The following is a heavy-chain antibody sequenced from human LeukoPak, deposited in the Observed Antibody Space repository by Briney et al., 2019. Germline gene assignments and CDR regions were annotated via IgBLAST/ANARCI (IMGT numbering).Heavy chain of an antibody. V-gene: IGHV3-21*01. CDR1: GFTFSSYW. CDR3: ARDQITIFGVLDY. CDR2: ISSSSSYI. D-gene: IGHD3-3*01. Sequence: GGSLRLSCVASGFTFSSYWMSWVRQAPGKGLEWVSSISSSSSYIYYADSVKGRFTISRDNAKNSLYLQMNSLRAEDTAVYYCARDQITIFGVLDYWGQGTLVTVSS. J-gene: IGHJ4*02.